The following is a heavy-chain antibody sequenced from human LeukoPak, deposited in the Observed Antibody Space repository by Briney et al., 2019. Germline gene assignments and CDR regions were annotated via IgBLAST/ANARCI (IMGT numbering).Heavy chain of an antibody. CDR1: GFSLSTSGMC. CDR3: ARRGFSGYPFDY. J-gene: IGHJ4*02. D-gene: IGHD3-3*01. Sequence: SGPTLVNPTQTLTLTFTLSGFSLSTSGMCVSWIRQPPGKALEWLARIDWDDDKSYSTSLKTRLTISKDTSKNQVVLTMTNMDPVDTATYYCARRGFSGYPFDYWGQGTLVTVSS. CDR2: IDWDDDK. V-gene: IGHV2-70*11.